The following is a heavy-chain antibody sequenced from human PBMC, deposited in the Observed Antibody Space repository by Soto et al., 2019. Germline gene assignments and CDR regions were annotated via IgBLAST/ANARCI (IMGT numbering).Heavy chain of an antibody. J-gene: IGHJ3*02. CDR3: ARDGCSGGSCYRRQAFDI. D-gene: IGHD2-15*01. Sequence: ASVKVSCKASGGTFSSYAISWVRQAPGQGLEWMGGTIPIFGTANYAQKFQGRVTITADESTSTAYMELSSLRSEDTAVYYCARDGCSGGSCYRRQAFDIWGQGTMVTVSS. V-gene: IGHV1-69*13. CDR1: GGTFSSYA. CDR2: TIPIFGTA.